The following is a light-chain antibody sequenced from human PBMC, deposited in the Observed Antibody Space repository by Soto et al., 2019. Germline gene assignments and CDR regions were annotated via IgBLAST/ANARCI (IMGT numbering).Light chain of an antibody. J-gene: IGKJ2*01. Sequence: EIVLTQSPDTLSLSPGERATISCRASQSVSAYLAWYQQKPGLAPRRLMYDTSNRAAGIPARFSGSGYGTHFTLTISSLEPEDFAVYYCQQRSTWPPDFGQGTKVEMK. CDR2: DTS. CDR3: QQRSTWPPD. V-gene: IGKV3-11*01. CDR1: QSVSAY.